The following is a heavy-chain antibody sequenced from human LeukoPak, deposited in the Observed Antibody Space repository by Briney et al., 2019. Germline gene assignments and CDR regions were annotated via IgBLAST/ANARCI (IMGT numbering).Heavy chain of an antibody. J-gene: IGHJ5*02. V-gene: IGHV4-59*06. CDR3: ARDAGLLDP. Sequence: MASETLSLTCTVSGGSIGSYYWSWIRQHPGKGLEWIGYIYYSGSTYYNPSLKSRVTISVDTSKNQFSLKLSSVTAADTAVYYCARDAGLLDPWGQGTLVTVSS. CDR1: GGSIGSYY. D-gene: IGHD5-24*01. CDR2: IYYSGST.